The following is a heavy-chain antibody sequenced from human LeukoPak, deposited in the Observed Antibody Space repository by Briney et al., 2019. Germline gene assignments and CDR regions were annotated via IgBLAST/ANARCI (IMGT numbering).Heavy chain of an antibody. Sequence: GGSLRLSCAASGFTFSSYAMSWVRQAPGKGLEWVSAISGSGGSTYYADSVKGRFTISRDNSKNTLYLQMNSLGAEDTAVYYCARDGRRGYSYGFFDYWGQGTLVTVSS. CDR1: GFTFSSYA. J-gene: IGHJ4*02. CDR3: ARDGRRGYSYGFFDY. V-gene: IGHV3-23*01. D-gene: IGHD5-18*01. CDR2: ISGSGGST.